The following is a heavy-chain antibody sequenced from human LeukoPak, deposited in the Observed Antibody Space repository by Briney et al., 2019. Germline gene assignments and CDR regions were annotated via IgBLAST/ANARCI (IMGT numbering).Heavy chain of an antibody. V-gene: IGHV3-49*03. D-gene: IGHD6-25*01. CDR2: IRSKAYGGTT. CDR1: GFTFSSYG. Sequence: PGGSLRLSCAASGFTFSSYGTHWFRQAPGKGLEWVGFIRSKAYGGTTEYAASVKGRFTISRDDSKSIAYLQMNSLKTEDTAVYYCTRSTRKSSGDFDYWGQGTLVTVSS. CDR3: TRSTRKSSGDFDY. J-gene: IGHJ4*02.